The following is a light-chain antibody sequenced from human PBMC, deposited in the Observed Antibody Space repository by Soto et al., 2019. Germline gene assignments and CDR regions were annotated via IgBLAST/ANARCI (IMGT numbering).Light chain of an antibody. J-gene: IGKJ5*01. CDR3: QQYNDWLPIT. CDR2: GAS. V-gene: IGKV3-15*01. Sequence: EIVMTQSPDTLSVSVGDRATLSCRASQSVSSNLAWYQQKPDQAPRLLIHGASTRATGIPARFRGSGSGTEFTLTISSLQSEDFGVYYCQQYNDWLPITFGQGTRLEIK. CDR1: QSVSSN.